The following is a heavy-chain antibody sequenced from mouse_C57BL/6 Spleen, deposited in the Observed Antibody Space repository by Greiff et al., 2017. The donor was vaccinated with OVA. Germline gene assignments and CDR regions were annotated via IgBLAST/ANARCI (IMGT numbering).Heavy chain of an antibody. D-gene: IGHD2-5*01. CDR2: ISSGGSYT. Sequence: EVQLQESGGDLVKPGGSLKLSCAASGFTFSSYGMSWVRQTPDKRLEWVATISSGGSYTYYPDSVKGRFTISRDNAKNTLYLQMSSLKSEDTAMYYCARQGLYYSNYFYAMDYWGQGTSVTVSS. V-gene: IGHV5-6*01. CDR3: ARQGLYYSNYFYAMDY. J-gene: IGHJ4*01. CDR1: GFTFSSYG.